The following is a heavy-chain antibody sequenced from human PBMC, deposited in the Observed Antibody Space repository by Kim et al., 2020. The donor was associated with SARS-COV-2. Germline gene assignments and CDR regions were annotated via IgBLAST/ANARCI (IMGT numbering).Heavy chain of an antibody. D-gene: IGHD3-3*01. CDR2: IIPILGIA. J-gene: IGHJ5*02. V-gene: IGHV1-69*04. Sequence: SVKVSCKASGGTFSSYAISWVRQAPGQGLEWMGRIIPILGIANYAQKFQGRVTITADKSTSTAYMELSSLRSEDTAVYYCARDIYSRDLEWLLYTNNWFDPWGQGTLVTVSS. CDR3: ARDIYSRDLEWLLYTNNWFDP. CDR1: GGTFSSYA.